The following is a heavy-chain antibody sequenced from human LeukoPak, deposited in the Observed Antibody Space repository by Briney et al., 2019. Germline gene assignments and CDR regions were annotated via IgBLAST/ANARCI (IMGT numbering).Heavy chain of an antibody. V-gene: IGHV3-23*01. J-gene: IGHJ6*03. Sequence: PGGSLRLSCAASGFTFSSYAMSWVRQAPGKGLEWVSAISGSGGSTYYADSVKGRFTISRDNSKNTLYLQMNSLRAEDTAVYYCAKNENGRVGAPYYYYMDVWGKGTTVTVSS. CDR1: GFTFSSYA. D-gene: IGHD1-26*01. CDR3: AKNENGRVGAPYYYYMDV. CDR2: ISGSGGST.